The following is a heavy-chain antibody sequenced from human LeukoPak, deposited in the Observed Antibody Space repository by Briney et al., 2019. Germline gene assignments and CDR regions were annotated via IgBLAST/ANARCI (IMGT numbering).Heavy chain of an antibody. CDR1: GFTFSSYS. J-gene: IGHJ4*02. V-gene: IGHV3-21*01. CDR2: ISSSSSYI. Sequence: GGSLRLSCAASGFTFSSYSMNWVRQAPGKGLEWVSSISSSSSYIYYADSVKGRFTISRDNVKNSLYLQMNSLRAEDTAVYYCATSDSYQSGSYSYWGQGTLVTVSS. CDR3: ATSDSYQSGSYSY. D-gene: IGHD1-26*01.